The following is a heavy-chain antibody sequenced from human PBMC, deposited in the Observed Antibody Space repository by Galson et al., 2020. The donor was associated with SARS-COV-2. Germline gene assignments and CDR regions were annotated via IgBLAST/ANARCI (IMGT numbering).Heavy chain of an antibody. CDR3: ARLRRVRLAAAGNLPNGNYYYYGMDV. CDR2: INHSGST. Sequence: SETLSLTCAVYGGSFSGYYWSWIRQPPGKGLEWIGEINHSGSTNYNPSLKSRVTISVDTSKNQFSLKLSSVTAADTAVYYCARLRRVRLAAAGNLPNGNYYYYGMDVWGQGTTVTVSS. V-gene: IGHV4-34*01. D-gene: IGHD6-13*01. CDR1: GGSFSGYY. J-gene: IGHJ6*02.